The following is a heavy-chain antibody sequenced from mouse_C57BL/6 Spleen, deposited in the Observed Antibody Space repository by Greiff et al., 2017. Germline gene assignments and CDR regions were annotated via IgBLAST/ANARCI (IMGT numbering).Heavy chain of an antibody. CDR2: IEPSEGYT. Sequence: VQLQQPGAELVKPGASVKLSCKASGYTFTSYWMQWVKQRPGQGLEWIGEIEPSEGYTNYNQQFKGKATLTVDTSSSTAYMQLSSLTSEDSAVYYCARSAQATLDYWGQGTTLTVSS. CDR3: ARSAQATLDY. J-gene: IGHJ2*01. V-gene: IGHV1-50*01. CDR1: GYTFTSYW. D-gene: IGHD3-2*02.